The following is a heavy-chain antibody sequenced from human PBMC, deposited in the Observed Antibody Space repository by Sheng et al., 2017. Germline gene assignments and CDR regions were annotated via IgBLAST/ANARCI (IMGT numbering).Heavy chain of an antibody. V-gene: IGHV3-30*01. D-gene: IGHD4-17*01. CDR3: ARDSGVENYGDWYFDL. CDR2: ISYDGSNK. Sequence: QVQLVESGGGVVQPGRSLRLSCAASGFTFSSYAMHWVRQAPGKGLEWVAVISYDGSNKYYADSVKGRFTISRDNSKNTLYLQMNSLRAEDTAVYYCARDSGVENYGDWYFDLWGRGT. J-gene: IGHJ2*01. CDR1: GFTFSSYA.